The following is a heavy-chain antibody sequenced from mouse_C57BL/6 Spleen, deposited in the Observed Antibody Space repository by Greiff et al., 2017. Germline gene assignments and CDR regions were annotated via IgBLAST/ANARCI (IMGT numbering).Heavy chain of an antibody. CDR3: ARPIYDGYWGFAY. CDR2: IYPGSGNT. V-gene: IGHV1-66*01. D-gene: IGHD2-3*01. J-gene: IGHJ3*01. CDR1: GYSFTSYY. Sequence: QVHVKQSGPELVKPGASVKISCKASGYSFTSYYIHWVKQRPGQGLEWIGWIYPGSGNTKYNEKFKGTATLTADTSSSTAYMQLSSLTSEDSAVYDCARPIYDGYWGFAYWGQGTLVTVSA.